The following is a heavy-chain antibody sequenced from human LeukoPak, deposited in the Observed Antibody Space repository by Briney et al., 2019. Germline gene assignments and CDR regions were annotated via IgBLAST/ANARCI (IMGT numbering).Heavy chain of an antibody. CDR2: ISDDGRNI. CDR1: GFTFSDYG. Sequence: GRSLRLSCVASGFTFSDYGMHWVRQAPGEGLEWVAVISDDGRNINYRDSVKGRFTVARDNSKNTLYLQMNSLRAEDTAVYYCAKDRYYYDSSSPPPTGMDVWGQGTTVTVSS. D-gene: IGHD3-22*01. J-gene: IGHJ6*02. CDR3: AKDRYYYDSSSPPPTGMDV. V-gene: IGHV3-30*18.